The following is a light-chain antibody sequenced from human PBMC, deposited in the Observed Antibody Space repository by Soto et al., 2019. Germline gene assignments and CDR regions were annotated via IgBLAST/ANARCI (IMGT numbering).Light chain of an antibody. CDR1: QNVYNN. CDR3: QQCRNWPLT. Sequence: EIVMTQSPATLSVSPGEVATLSCKASQNVYNNLAWYQQRPGQPPRLLIYDASTMATGISARFSGSGYGTEFTLTISSLQSEDFTVYFCQQCRNWPLTFGGGTKVEIK. CDR2: DAS. V-gene: IGKV3-15*01. J-gene: IGKJ4*01.